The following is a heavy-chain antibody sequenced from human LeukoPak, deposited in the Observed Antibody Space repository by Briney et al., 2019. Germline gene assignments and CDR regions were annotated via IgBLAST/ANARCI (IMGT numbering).Heavy chain of an antibody. CDR1: GGSFSGYY. CDR3: ARQLRITMVRGAAEHLFDP. CDR2: INHSGST. Sequence: SETLSRTCAVYGGSFSGYYWSWIRQPPGKGREGMGEINHSGSTNYNPSLTSRVTISVDTPKNQFSLKLSSVTAADTAVYYCARQLRITMVRGAAEHLFDPWGQGTLVTVSS. J-gene: IGHJ5*02. V-gene: IGHV4-34*01. D-gene: IGHD3-10*01.